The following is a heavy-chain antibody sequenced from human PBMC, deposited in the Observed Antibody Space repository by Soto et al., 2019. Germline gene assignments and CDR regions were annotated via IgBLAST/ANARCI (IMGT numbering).Heavy chain of an antibody. CDR1: GYTFSSYA. CDR2: IIPIFGTA. Sequence: QVQLVQSGAEVKKPGASVKVSCKASGYTFSSYAISWVRQAPGQGLEWMGGIIPIFGTANYAQKFQGRVTITADKSTSTAYMELSSLRSEDTAVYYCARDKDPVVGCSSTSCYIWFDPWGQGTLVTVSS. D-gene: IGHD2-2*02. CDR3: ARDKDPVVGCSSTSCYIWFDP. V-gene: IGHV1-69*06. J-gene: IGHJ5*02.